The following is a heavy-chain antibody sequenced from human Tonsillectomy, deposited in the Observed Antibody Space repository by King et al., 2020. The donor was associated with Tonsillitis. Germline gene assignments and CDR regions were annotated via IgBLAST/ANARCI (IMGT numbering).Heavy chain of an antibody. CDR1: GYTFTGYG. Sequence: QLVQSGAEVKKPGASVKVSCKASGYTFTGYGFSWGRQAPGQGLEWMGWISGYNGNRNYAQKFQGRVTMTTDTSTSTGYMELRSLRSDDTAVYYCARDLTSLWFGELFRHFDYWGQGTLVTVSS. CDR3: ARDLTSLWFGELFRHFDY. J-gene: IGHJ4*02. V-gene: IGHV1-18*04. CDR2: ISGYNGNR. D-gene: IGHD3-10*01.